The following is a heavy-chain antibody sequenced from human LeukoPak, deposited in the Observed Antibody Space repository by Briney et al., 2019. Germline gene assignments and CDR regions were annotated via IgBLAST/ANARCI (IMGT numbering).Heavy chain of an antibody. V-gene: IGHV3-48*02. J-gene: IGHJ4*02. CDR1: GFTFSSYV. CDR2: INHNAETI. CDR3: ARDSDWAFVN. Sequence: GGSLRLSCAASGFTFSSYVMSWVRQAPGKGLEWVSYINHNAETIYYADSVKGRFTISRDNAKNVLYLQMNRLRDGDTAVYYCARDSDWAFVNWGQGTLVTVSS. D-gene: IGHD2-21*02.